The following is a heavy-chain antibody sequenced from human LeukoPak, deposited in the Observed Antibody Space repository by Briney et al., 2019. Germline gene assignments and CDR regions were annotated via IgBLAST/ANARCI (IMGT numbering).Heavy chain of an antibody. D-gene: IGHD1-26*01. CDR1: GFTFSSYG. Sequence: PGGSLRLSCAASGFTFSSYGMHWVRQAPGKGLEWVAVISYDGSNKYYADSVKGRFTISRDNSKNTLYLQMNSLRAEDTAVYYCAKAKVGATWGQGTLVTVSS. J-gene: IGHJ5*02. V-gene: IGHV3-30*18. CDR2: ISYDGSNK. CDR3: AKAKVGAT.